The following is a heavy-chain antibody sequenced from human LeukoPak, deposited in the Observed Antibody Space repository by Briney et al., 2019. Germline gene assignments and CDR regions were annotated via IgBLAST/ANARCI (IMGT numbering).Heavy chain of an antibody. Sequence: GSLRLSSAASGFTFSSYWMSWVRQAPGKGLEWVAIINQDGSEKSYVDSVKGRFTISRDNAKNSLYLQMNSLRAEDMAVYYCARDFRAVGSIWGQGTLVTVSS. J-gene: IGHJ4*02. CDR2: INQDGSEK. D-gene: IGHD3-10*01. CDR1: GFTFSSYW. CDR3: ARDFRAVGSI. V-gene: IGHV3-7*03.